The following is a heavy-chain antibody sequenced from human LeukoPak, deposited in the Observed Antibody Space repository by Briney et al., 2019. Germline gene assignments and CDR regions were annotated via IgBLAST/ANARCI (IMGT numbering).Heavy chain of an antibody. CDR1: GGSFSGYY. Sequence: MTSETLSLTCAVYGGSFSGYYWSWIPQPPGKGLEWFGEINHSGSTNYNPSLKSRITISVDTSKNQFSLKLSSVTAADTAVYYCARDSGEAEVPAAMFDYWGQGTLVTVSS. V-gene: IGHV4-34*01. CDR2: INHSGST. CDR3: ARDSGEAEVPAAMFDY. J-gene: IGHJ4*02. D-gene: IGHD2-2*01.